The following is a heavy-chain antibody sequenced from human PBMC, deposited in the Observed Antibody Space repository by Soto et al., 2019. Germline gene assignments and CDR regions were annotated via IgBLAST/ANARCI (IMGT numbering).Heavy chain of an antibody. CDR1: GDSFNNYF. CDR2: INHSGSA. CDR3: ARVSRGYYDF. V-gene: IGHV4-34*01. J-gene: IGHJ4*02. Sequence: PSETLSLTCAVYGDSFNNYFWTWIRQSPGKGLEWIGEINHSGSANYNPSLGSRVTISVDKSKKQFSLKLTSVTAAATAVYYCARVSRGYYDFWGQGTLVTVSS.